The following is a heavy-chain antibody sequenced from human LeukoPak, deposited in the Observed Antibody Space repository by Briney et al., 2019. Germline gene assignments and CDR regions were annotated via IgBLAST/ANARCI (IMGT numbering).Heavy chain of an antibody. Sequence: PGGSLRLSCAASGLTFSSYSMNWVRQAPGKGLEWVSSISSSSSYIYYADSVKGRFTISRDNAKNSPYLQMNSLRAEDTAVYYCARNRSPTGYWGQGTLVTVSS. J-gene: IGHJ4*02. V-gene: IGHV3-21*01. D-gene: IGHD3-16*02. CDR2: ISSSSSYI. CDR1: GLTFSSYS. CDR3: ARNRSPTGY.